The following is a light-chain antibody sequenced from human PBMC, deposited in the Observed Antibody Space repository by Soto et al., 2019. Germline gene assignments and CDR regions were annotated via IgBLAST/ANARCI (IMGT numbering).Light chain of an antibody. J-gene: IGLJ1*01. V-gene: IGLV2-14*01. Sequence: QSALTQPASVSGSPGQSITISCTGTSSDVGGYEYVSWYQQYPGKAPKLMMYEVSNRPSGVSNRFSGSKSGNTASLTISGLQAEDEADYYCSSYTSSSPCVFGTGTKLTVL. CDR3: SSYTSSSPCV. CDR2: EVS. CDR1: SSDVGGYEY.